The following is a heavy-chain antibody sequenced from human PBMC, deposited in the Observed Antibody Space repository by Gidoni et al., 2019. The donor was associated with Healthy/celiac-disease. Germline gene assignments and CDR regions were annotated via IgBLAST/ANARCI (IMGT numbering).Heavy chain of an antibody. CDR2: ISYDGSNK. D-gene: IGHD3-10*01. Sequence: QVQLVESGGGVVQPGRSLRLSCAASGFTFSSYGMHWVRQAPGKGLEWVAVISYDGSNKYYADSVKGRFTISRDNSKNTLYLQMNSLRAEDTAVYYCAKGLWFRELLSLDYMDVWGKGTTVTVSS. CDR1: GFTFSSYG. V-gene: IGHV3-30*18. J-gene: IGHJ6*03. CDR3: AKGLWFRELLSLDYMDV.